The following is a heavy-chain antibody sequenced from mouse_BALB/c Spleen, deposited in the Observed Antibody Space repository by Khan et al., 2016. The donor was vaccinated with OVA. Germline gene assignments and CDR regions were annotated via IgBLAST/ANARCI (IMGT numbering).Heavy chain of an antibody. CDR3: ARDTTATPY. D-gene: IGHD1-2*01. CDR2: IWAVGST. Sequence: QVQLKESGPGLVAPSQSLSITCTVSGFSLTSYGVPWVRQPPGKGLEWLGFIWAVGSTNYNSALLSSLSIRKENSKSQVFLKMNSRQTDDTAMYDCARDTTATPYWGQGTLVTVSA. V-gene: IGHV2-9*02. J-gene: IGHJ3*01. CDR1: GFSLTSYG.